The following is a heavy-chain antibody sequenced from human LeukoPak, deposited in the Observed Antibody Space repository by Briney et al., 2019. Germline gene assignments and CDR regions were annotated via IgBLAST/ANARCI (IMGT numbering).Heavy chain of an antibody. Sequence: QPGGSLRLSCTASGFTFGDYAMSWVRQAPGKGLEWVGFIRGKASGGTTEYAASVKGRFTISRDDSKSIAYLQMNSLITEDTAVYYCTRGYSIDYWGQGTLVTVSS. CDR1: GFTFGDYA. D-gene: IGHD4-11*01. CDR3: TRGYSIDY. J-gene: IGHJ4*02. CDR2: IRGKASGGTT. V-gene: IGHV3-49*04.